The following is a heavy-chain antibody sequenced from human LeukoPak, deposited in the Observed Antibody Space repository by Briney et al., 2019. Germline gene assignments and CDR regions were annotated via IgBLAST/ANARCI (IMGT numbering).Heavy chain of an antibody. CDR3: TRGRYYFVY. J-gene: IGHJ4*02. V-gene: IGHV3-74*01. Sequence: TGGCLRLSCAASGFTFSSYWMHWVRQAPGKGLVWVSLIDSGLSSTIYADSVKGRFTISRDNAKNTLYLQMNSLRADDTAVYYCTRGRYYFVYWGQGTLVTVSS. CDR1: GFTFSSYW. CDR2: IDSGLSST. D-gene: IGHD4-17*01.